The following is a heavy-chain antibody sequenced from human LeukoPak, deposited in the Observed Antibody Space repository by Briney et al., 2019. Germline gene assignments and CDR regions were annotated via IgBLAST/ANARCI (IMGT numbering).Heavy chain of an antibody. V-gene: IGHV3-74*01. CDR2: INSDGSST. Sequence: GGSLRLSCAVSGFTFSSHWMHWVRQAPGKGLVWVSRINSDGSSTSYADSVKGRFTISRDNAKNTLYLQMNSLRAEDTAVYYCAKDYCGGDCYAFDIWGQGTMVTVSS. CDR1: GFTFSSHW. CDR3: AKDYCGGDCYAFDI. D-gene: IGHD2-21*02. J-gene: IGHJ3*02.